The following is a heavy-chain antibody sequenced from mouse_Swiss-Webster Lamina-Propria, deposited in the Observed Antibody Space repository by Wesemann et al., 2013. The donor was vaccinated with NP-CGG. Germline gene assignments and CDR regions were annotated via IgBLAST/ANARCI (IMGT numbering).Heavy chain of an antibody. CDR2: ISSGGGST. Sequence: SYDMSWVRQTPEKRLEWVAYISSGGGSTYYPDTVKGRFTISRDNAKNTLYLQMSSLKSEDTAMYYCARHYYGSSYWYFDVWGAGPRSPSPQ. J-gene: IGHJ1*01. CDR1: SYD. CDR3: ARHYYGSSYWYFDV. V-gene: IGHV5-12-1*01. D-gene: IGHD1-1*01.